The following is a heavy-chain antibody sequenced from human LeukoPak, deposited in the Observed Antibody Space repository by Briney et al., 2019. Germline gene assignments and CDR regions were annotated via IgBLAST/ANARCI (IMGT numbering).Heavy chain of an antibody. V-gene: IGHV3-30-3*01. Sequence: GGSLRLSCAASGFTFSSYAIHWVRQAPGKGLEWVAVISYDGSNKYYADSVKGRFTISRDNSKNTLYLQTNRLRAEDTAVYYCARDVSIDILTGENYFDYWGQGTLVTVSS. J-gene: IGHJ4*02. CDR3: ARDVSIDILTGENYFDY. CDR1: GFTFSSYA. D-gene: IGHD3-9*01. CDR2: ISYDGSNK.